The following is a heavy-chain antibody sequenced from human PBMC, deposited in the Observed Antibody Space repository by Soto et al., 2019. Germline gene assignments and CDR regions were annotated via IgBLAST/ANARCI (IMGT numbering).Heavy chain of an antibody. CDR2: ISYDGGKK. Sequence: QVQLVESGGGVVQPGRSLRLSCAASGFTFTDYAMHWVRQAPGKGLEWVAVISYDGGKKYYADSVKGRVTISRDNSKNTVYLKMNSLRVEDTAVYYSARDTYLDSSRPSYYYYYGIAVWGQATRVNASS. J-gene: IGHJ6*02. CDR3: ARDTYLDSSRPSYYYYYGIAV. D-gene: IGHD3-22*01. V-gene: IGHV3-30-3*01. CDR1: GFTFTDYA.